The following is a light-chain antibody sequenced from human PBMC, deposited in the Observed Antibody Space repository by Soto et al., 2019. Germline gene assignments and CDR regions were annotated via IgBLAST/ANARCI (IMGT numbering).Light chain of an antibody. J-gene: IGKJ5*01. Sequence: THALVSLWSSLLERLNINFRANQSISFWLNWYQQKPGKAPKILIYAASTLQSGVQSRFSGSGSGTDFTLTISSLEPDDFAVYYFQQRSDGNEVRFGQVTRLEIK. CDR1: QSISFW. CDR3: QQRSDGNEVR. CDR2: AAS. V-gene: IGKV1-39*01.